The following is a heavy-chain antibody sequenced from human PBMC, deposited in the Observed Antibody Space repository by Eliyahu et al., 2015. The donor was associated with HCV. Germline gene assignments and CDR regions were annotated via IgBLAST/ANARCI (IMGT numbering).Heavy chain of an antibody. J-gene: IGHJ4*02. D-gene: IGHD6-6*01. CDR1: GFSLSTXGVG. V-gene: IGHV2-5*02. CDR3: AHVYSSSSETVTRNDY. CDR2: IYWDDDK. Sequence: QITLKESGPTLVKPTQTLTLTCTFSGFSLSTXGVGVGWIRQPPGKALEWLALIYWDDDKRYSPSLKSRLXITKXTSKNQVVXTMTNMDPVDTATYYCAHVYSSSSETVTRNDYWGQGTLVTVSS.